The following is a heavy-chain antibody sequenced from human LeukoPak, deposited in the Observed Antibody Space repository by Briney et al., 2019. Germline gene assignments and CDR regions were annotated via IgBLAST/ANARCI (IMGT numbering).Heavy chain of an antibody. CDR2: VTLSTGNI. Sequence: ASVKVSCKAPGYTFTEYYVHWLRQAPGQGLEWMGWVTLSTGNIYYAQNFQGRVTMTRDTSISTVYMQLGSLKSDDTAIYYCARDIAPSGAWWFDSWGQGPWSPSPQ. V-gene: IGHV1-2*02. D-gene: IGHD6-13*01. J-gene: IGHJ5*01. CDR3: ARDIAPSGAWWFDS. CDR1: GYTFTEYY.